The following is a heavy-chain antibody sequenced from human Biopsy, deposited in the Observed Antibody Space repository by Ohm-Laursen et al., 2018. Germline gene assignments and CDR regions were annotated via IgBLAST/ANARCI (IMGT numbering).Heavy chain of an antibody. CDR3: ARVEGEQLINSGMDV. CDR2: IYHSGIT. J-gene: IGHJ6*02. CDR1: GGAISTDGYY. V-gene: IGHV4-31*03. D-gene: IGHD1-1*01. Sequence: TLSLTCTVSGGAISTDGYYWSWIRQHPGKGLEWIAYIYHSGITFSNPSLGSRITISVNTSANRFSLSLTSMTAADTAVYYCARVEGEQLINSGMDVWGQGTTVTVSS.